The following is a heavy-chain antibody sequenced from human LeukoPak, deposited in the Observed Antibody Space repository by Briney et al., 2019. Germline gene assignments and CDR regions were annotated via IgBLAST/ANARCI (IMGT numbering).Heavy chain of an antibody. CDR1: GFTVSSNY. J-gene: IGHJ4*02. D-gene: IGHD5-18*01. Sequence: PGGSLRLSCAASGFTVSSNYMSWVRQAPGKGLEWVSIIYSCGSTYYADSVKGRFTISRDNSKNTLYLQMNSLRAEDTAVYYCARARGSSYGLAYWGQGTLVTVSS. CDR2: IYSCGST. V-gene: IGHV3-53*01. CDR3: ARARGSSYGLAY.